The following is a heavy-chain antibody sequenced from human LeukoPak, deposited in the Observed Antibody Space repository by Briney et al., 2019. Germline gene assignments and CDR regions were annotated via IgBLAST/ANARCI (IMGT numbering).Heavy chain of an antibody. CDR3: ATSADAIDAFDI. J-gene: IGHJ3*02. CDR2: MNPNSGNT. Sequence: ASVKVSCKASGYTFTSYDINWVRQATGQWLEWMGWMNPNSGNTGYAQKFQGRVTMTRNTSISTAYMELSSLRSEDTAVYYCATSADAIDAFDIWGQGTMVTVSS. CDR1: GYTFTSYD. V-gene: IGHV1-8*01.